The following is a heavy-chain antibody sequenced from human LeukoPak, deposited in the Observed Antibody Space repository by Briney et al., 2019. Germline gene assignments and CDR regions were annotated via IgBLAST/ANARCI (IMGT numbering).Heavy chain of an antibody. CDR2: IYYSGST. D-gene: IGHD5-12*01. Sequence: SETLSLTCTVSGGSISSYYWSWIRQPPGKGLVWIGYIYYSGSTNYNPSLKSRVTISVDTSKNQFSLKLSSVTAADTAVYYCARGWLRLKYFDYWGQGTLVTVSS. CDR3: ARGWLRLKYFDY. J-gene: IGHJ4*02. V-gene: IGHV4-59*08. CDR1: GGSISSYY.